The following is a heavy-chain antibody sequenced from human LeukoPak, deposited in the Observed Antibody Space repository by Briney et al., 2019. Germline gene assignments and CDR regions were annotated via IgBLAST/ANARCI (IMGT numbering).Heavy chain of an antibody. CDR2: IYYSGST. J-gene: IGHJ4*02. Sequence: PSETLSLTCTVSRASISTYYWSWIRQPPGKGLEWIGYIYYSGSTNYNPSLKGRVTMSVDTSKNQFSLRLSSVTAADTAVYYCARGSDFGDYWGQGTLVTVSS. CDR1: RASISTYY. V-gene: IGHV4-59*01. CDR3: ARGSDFGDY. D-gene: IGHD4-17*01.